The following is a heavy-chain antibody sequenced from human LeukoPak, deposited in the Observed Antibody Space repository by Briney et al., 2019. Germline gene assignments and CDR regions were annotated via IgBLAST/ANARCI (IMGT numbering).Heavy chain of an antibody. CDR2: IYYSGST. D-gene: IGHD6-19*01. CDR1: GGSISXYX. Sequence: SEXXSXXCTVSGGSISXYXXSWIXQPPGKXXXXIGYIYYSGSTNYNPSLKSRVTISVDTSKNQFSLKLSSVTAADTAVYYCARVPGYSSGWAFDYWGQGTLVTVSS. CDR3: ARVPGYSSGWAFDY. V-gene: IGHV4-59*01. J-gene: IGHJ4*02.